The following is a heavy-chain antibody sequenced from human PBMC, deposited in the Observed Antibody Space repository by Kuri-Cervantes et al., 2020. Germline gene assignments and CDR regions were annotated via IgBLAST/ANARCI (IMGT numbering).Heavy chain of an antibody. CDR1: GLTFSSYS. Sequence: GESLKISCAASGLTFSSYSMNWVRQAPGKGLEWVSSISSSSSYIYYADSVKGRFTISRDNAKNTLYLQMNSLRAEDTAVYYCARDKLGYCSSTSCYVLGANWFDPWGQGTLVTVSS. CDR2: ISSSSSYI. J-gene: IGHJ5*02. CDR3: ARDKLGYCSSTSCYVLGANWFDP. V-gene: IGHV3-21*01. D-gene: IGHD2-2*01.